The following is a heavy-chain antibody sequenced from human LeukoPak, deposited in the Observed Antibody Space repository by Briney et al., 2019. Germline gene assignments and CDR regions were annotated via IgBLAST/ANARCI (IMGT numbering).Heavy chain of an antibody. CDR2: ISSSGNTI. D-gene: IGHD6-13*01. Sequence: PGGSLRLSCAASGFIFSSYEMNWVRQAPGKGLEWVSYISSSGNTIYYADSVKGRFTISRDNAKNSLYLQMNSLRAEDTAVYYCARGFSSSWVFDYWGQGTLVTVSS. CDR1: GFIFSSYE. CDR3: ARGFSSSWVFDY. V-gene: IGHV3-48*03. J-gene: IGHJ4*02.